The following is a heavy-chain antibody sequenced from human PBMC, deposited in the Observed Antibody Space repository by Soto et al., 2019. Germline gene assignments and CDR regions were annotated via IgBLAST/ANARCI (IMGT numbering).Heavy chain of an antibody. V-gene: IGHV4-39*01. CDR3: ARGNWNDLTYNWFDP. CDR1: GGSISSSSYY. CDR2: IYYSGST. J-gene: IGHJ5*02. D-gene: IGHD1-20*01. Sequence: SETLSLTCTVSGGSISSSSYYWGWIRQPPGKGLEWIGSIYYSGSTYYNPSLKSRVTISVDTSKNQFSLKLSSVTAADTAVYYCARGNWNDLTYNWFDPWGQGTLVTVSS.